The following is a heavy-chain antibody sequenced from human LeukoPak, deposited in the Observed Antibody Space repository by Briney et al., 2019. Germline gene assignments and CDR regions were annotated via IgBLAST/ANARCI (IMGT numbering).Heavy chain of an antibody. Sequence: ASQTLFLTCTVSGGSISSGGYYWSWIRQHPGKGLEWIGYIYYSGNTYYNPSLKSRVTISVDTSKNQFSLKLSSVTAADTAVYYCARTVTTYYFDYWGQGTLVTVSS. V-gene: IGHV4-31*03. J-gene: IGHJ4*02. D-gene: IGHD4-17*01. CDR2: IYYSGNT. CDR1: GGSISSGGYY. CDR3: ARTVTTYYFDY.